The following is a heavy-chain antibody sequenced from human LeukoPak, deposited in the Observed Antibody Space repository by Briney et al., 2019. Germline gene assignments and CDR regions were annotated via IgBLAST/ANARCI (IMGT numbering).Heavy chain of an antibody. CDR1: GFTFSNYG. V-gene: IGHV3-33*06. J-gene: IGHJ4*02. D-gene: IGHD3-22*01. CDR2: IWFDGSHQ. CDR3: AKDTPHYDSSGYRLNYFDY. Sequence: GGSLRLSCAASGFTFSNYGTHWVRQAPGKGLEWVTVIWFDGSHQHYADSVRGRFTISRDNSKNTLYLQMNSLRAEDTAVYYCAKDTPHYDSSGYRLNYFDYWGQGTLVTVSS.